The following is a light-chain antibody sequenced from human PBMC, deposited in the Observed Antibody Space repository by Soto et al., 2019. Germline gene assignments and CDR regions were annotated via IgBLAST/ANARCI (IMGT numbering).Light chain of an antibody. CDR2: WAS. CDR3: QQYYRPLET. V-gene: IGKV4-1*01. J-gene: IGKJ1*01. Sequence: DIVMTQSPDSLAVSLGERATINCKSSQSVLYSSNNKNYLAWYQQKPGQPPKLLIYWASTRESGVPDRFSGSGSGTDFTLTISILQAEDVAVYYCQQYYRPLETFGQGTKVEIK. CDR1: QSVLYSSNNKNY.